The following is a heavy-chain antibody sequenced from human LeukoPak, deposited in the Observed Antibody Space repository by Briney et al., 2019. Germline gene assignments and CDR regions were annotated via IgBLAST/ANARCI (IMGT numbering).Heavy chain of an antibody. J-gene: IGHJ4*02. V-gene: IGHV4-30-2*01. D-gene: IGHD6-13*01. Sequence: SETLSLTCTVSGGSISSGGYYWSWIRQPPGKGLEWIGYIYHSGSTYYNPSLKSRVTISVDRSKNQFSLKLSSVTAADTAVYYCARGSYSGSSWYYVDDYWGQGTLVTVSS. CDR1: GGSISSGGYY. CDR3: ARGSYSGSSWYYVDDY. CDR2: IYHSGST.